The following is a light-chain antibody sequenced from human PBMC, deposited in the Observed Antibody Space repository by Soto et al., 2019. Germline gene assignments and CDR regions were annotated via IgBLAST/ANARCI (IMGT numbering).Light chain of an antibody. CDR1: SSDIGGFNY. CDR2: DVT. V-gene: IGLV2-14*03. CDR3: NSYTSSSTYV. Sequence: QSVLTQPASVSGSPGQSITISCTGTSSDIGGFNYVSWYQQHPGKAPKLMIYDVTNRPSAVSYRFSGSKSGNTASLTISGLQAEDEADYYCNSYTSSSTYVLGTGTKSPS. J-gene: IGLJ1*01.